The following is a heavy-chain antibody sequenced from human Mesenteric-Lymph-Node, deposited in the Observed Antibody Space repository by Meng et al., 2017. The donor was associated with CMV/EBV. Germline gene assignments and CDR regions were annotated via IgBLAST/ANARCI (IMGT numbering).Heavy chain of an antibody. D-gene: IGHD3-3*01. CDR1: GFTFSSYG. CDR3: AKDNQLEWFSSGMDV. J-gene: IGHJ6*02. Sequence: GFTFSSYGMHWVRQAPGKGLEWVAFIRYDGSNKYYADSVKGRFTISRDNSKNTLYLQMNSLRAEDTAVYYCAKDNQLEWFSSGMDVWGQGTTVTVSS. V-gene: IGHV3-30*02. CDR2: IRYDGSNK.